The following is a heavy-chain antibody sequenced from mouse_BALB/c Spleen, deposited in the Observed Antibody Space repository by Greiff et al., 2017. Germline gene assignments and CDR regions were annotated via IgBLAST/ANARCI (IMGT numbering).Heavy chain of an antibody. D-gene: IGHD2-2*01. CDR1: GYSFTSYW. Sequence: EVQLQESGTVLARPGASVKMSCKASGYSFTSYWMHWVKQRPGQGLEWIGAIYPGNSDTSYNQKFKGKAKLTAVTSASTAYMELSSLTNEDSAVYYCTRNYGYDPYWYFDVWGAGTTVTVSS. CDR2: IYPGNSDT. J-gene: IGHJ1*01. V-gene: IGHV1-5*01. CDR3: TRNYGYDPYWYFDV.